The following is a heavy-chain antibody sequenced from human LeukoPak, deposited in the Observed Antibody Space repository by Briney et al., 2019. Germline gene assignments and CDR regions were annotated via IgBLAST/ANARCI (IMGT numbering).Heavy chain of an antibody. Sequence: GGSLRLSCAASGFTFSSYAMRWVRQAPGKGLQWFSTISGSAGSAYYADSVRGRFTISRDNSKNTLSLQMNSLRAEDTAIYYCAKAFGNSDDYYYYMDVWGKGTTVTVSS. CDR1: GFTFSSYA. D-gene: IGHD4-23*01. CDR3: AKAFGNSDDYYYYMDV. CDR2: ISGSAGSA. V-gene: IGHV3-23*01. J-gene: IGHJ6*03.